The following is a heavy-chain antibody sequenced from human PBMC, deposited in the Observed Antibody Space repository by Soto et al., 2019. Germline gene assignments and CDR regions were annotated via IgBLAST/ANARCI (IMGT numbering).Heavy chain of an antibody. J-gene: IGHJ6*02. Sequence: GGSLRLSCAASGFTFSSYEMNWVRQAPGKGLEWVSYISSSGSTIYYADSVKGRFTISRDNAKNSLYLQMNSLRAEDTAVYYCARDDYSSPDYYYYYGMDVWGQGTTVTVS. V-gene: IGHV3-48*03. CDR2: ISSSGSTI. CDR1: GFTFSSYE. D-gene: IGHD4-4*01. CDR3: ARDDYSSPDYYYYYGMDV.